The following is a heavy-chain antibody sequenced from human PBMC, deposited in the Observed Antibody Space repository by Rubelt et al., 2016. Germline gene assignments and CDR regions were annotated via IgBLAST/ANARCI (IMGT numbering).Heavy chain of an antibody. J-gene: IGHJ4*02. Sequence: IHWVRQAPGHGLEWMGRIDPNGGGTNHAQKFLGRVTMTRDTSSGTAYMELSRLRSDDTAVYYCARDIVPDYRTGGRVFDYWGQGTLVTVSS. CDR3: ARDIVPDYRTGGRVFDY. D-gene: IGHD3-16*01. CDR2: IDPNGGGT. V-gene: IGHV1-2*06.